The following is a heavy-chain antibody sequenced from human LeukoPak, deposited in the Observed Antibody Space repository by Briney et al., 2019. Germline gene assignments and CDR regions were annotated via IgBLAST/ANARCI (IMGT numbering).Heavy chain of an antibody. CDR2: IRYDGSNK. Sequence: GGSLRLSCAASGLTFSSYGMHWVRQAPGKGLEWVAFIRYDGSNKYYADSVKGRFTISKDNSKNTLYLQMNSLRAEDTAVYYCAIPFRHYFDCWGQGTLVTVSS. D-gene: IGHD3-16*01. V-gene: IGHV3-30*02. CDR1: GLTFSSYG. CDR3: AIPFRHYFDC. J-gene: IGHJ4*02.